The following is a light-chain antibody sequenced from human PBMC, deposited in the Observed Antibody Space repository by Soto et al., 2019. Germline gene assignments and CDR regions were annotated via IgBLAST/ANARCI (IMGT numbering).Light chain of an antibody. V-gene: IGKV3D-15*01. CDR1: QSVSGN. J-gene: IGKJ2*01. CDR2: GAS. CDR3: QQRGYT. Sequence: EIVMTQSPATLSVSPGERATLSCRASQSVSGNLAWYQQKPGQAPRLLIYGASTRATGIPARFSGSGSGTEFTLTISSLQSEDFAVYYCQQRGYTFGQGTKLEIK.